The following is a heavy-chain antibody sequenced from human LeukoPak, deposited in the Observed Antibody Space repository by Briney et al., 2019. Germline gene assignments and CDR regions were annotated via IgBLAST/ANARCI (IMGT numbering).Heavy chain of an antibody. CDR2: INHSGST. Sequence: SETLSLTCAVYGGSFSGYYWSWIRQPPGKGLEWIGEINHSGSTNYNPSLKSRVTISVDTSKNQFSLKLSSVTAADTAVYYCARGHKQQLVLLGAWFDPWGQGTLVTVSS. D-gene: IGHD6-13*01. CDR3: ARGHKQQLVLLGAWFDP. CDR1: GGSFSGYY. V-gene: IGHV4-34*01. J-gene: IGHJ5*02.